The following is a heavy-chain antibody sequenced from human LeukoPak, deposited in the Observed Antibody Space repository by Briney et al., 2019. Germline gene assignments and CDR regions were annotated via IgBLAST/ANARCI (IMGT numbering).Heavy chain of an antibody. CDR2: IDPSDSYT. Sequence: GESLKISCKGSGYSFTSYWISWVRQMPVKGLEWMGRIDPSDSYTNHSPSFQGHVTISADKSISTAYLQWSSLKASDTAMYYCARRSSGDDYYYYYGMDVWGQGTTVTVSS. CDR3: ARRSSGDDYYYYYGMDV. D-gene: IGHD1-26*01. V-gene: IGHV5-10-1*01. CDR1: GYSFTSYW. J-gene: IGHJ6*02.